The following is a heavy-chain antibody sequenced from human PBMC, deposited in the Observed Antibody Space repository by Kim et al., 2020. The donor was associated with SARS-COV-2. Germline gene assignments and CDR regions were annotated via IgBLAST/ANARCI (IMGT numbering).Heavy chain of an antibody. Sequence: SVKGRFTISRDKPKNTLYLQMNSLRADDTAVYYCVKGSDPTGYDSWLDSWGQGALVTVSS. J-gene: IGHJ5*01. CDR3: VKGSDPTGYDSWLDS. V-gene: IGHV3-23*02. D-gene: IGHD3-9*01.